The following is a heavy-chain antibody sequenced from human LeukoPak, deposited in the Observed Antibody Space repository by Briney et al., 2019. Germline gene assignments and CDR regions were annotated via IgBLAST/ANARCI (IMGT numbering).Heavy chain of an antibody. CDR3: ATDLGKRGYSYGYHY. V-gene: IGHV1-24*01. D-gene: IGHD5-18*01. J-gene: IGHJ4*02. CDR2: FDPEDGET. CDR1: GYTFTSYY. Sequence: ASVKVSCKASGYTFTSYYMHWVRQAPGKGLEWMGGFDPEDGETIYAQKFQGRVTMTEDTSTDTAYMELSSLRSEDTAVYYCATDLGKRGYSYGYHYWGQGTLVTVSS.